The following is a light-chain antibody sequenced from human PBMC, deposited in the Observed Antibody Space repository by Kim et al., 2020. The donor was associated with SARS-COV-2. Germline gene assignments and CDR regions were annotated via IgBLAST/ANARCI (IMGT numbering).Light chain of an antibody. J-gene: IGKJ4*01. V-gene: IGKV3-20*01. CDR2: GAS. Sequence: PGERATLSCRASQSVSSSYLAWYQQKPGPAPRLLIYGASSRATGIPDRFSGSGSGTDFTLTISRLEPEDFAVYYCQQYGSSPSLTFGGGTKLDIK. CDR1: QSVSSSY. CDR3: QQYGSSPSLT.